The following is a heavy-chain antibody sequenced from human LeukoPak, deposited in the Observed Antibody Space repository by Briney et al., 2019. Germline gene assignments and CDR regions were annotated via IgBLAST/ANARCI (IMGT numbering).Heavy chain of an antibody. Sequence: LSCAASGFKFSDHYIDWVRQPPGKGLEWIGQINHSGSTNYNPSLKSRVTISVDTSRNQFSLRLTSVTAADTAVYYCARGVYGGDGDYWGQGTLVTVSS. J-gene: IGHJ4*02. V-gene: IGHV4-34*01. D-gene: IGHD2-21*01. CDR3: ARGVYGGDGDY. CDR1: GFKFSDHY. CDR2: INHSGST.